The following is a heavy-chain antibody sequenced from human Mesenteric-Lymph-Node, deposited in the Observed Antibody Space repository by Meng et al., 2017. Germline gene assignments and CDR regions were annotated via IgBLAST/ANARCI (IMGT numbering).Heavy chain of an antibody. J-gene: IGHJ4*02. CDR2: VSNDGSYT. Sequence: GESLKISCAASGFTFSSYWMHWVRQAPGKGLVWVSRVSNDGSYTNYEESVKGRFTISRDNARNTVYLQMNSLRVGDTAVYYCARVTSGSDHSPFGYWGQGTLVTVSS. D-gene: IGHD1-26*01. CDR1: GFTFSSYW. CDR3: ARVTSGSDHSPFGY. V-gene: IGHV3-74*01.